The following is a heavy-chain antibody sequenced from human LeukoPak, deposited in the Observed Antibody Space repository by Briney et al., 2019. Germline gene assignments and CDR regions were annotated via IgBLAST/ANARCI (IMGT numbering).Heavy chain of an antibody. D-gene: IGHD1-7*01. CDR3: ARAGLSGTKYYFDY. J-gene: IGHJ4*02. CDR1: GGSFSGYY. CDR2: INHSGST. Sequence: SETLSLTCAVYGGSFSGYYWSWIRQPPGKGLEWIGEINHSGSTNYNPSLKSRVTISVDTSKNQFSLKLSSVTAADTGVYYCARAGLSGTKYYFDYWGQGTLVTVSS. V-gene: IGHV4-34*01.